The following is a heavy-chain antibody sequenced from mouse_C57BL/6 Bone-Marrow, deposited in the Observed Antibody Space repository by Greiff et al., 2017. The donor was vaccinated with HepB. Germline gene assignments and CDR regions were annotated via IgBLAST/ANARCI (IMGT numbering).Heavy chain of an antibody. D-gene: IGHD2-3*01. Sequence: VQLQQPGAELVKPGASVKLSCKASGYTFTSYWMHWVKQRPGQGLEWIGMIHPNSGSTNYNEKFKSKATMTVDKTYSTAYMQLSSLTSEDSSVYYCSILYDDYYRYAMGYWGQGTSVTVSS. J-gene: IGHJ4*01. V-gene: IGHV1-64*01. CDR1: GYTFTSYW. CDR2: IHPNSGST. CDR3: SILYDDYYRYAMGY.